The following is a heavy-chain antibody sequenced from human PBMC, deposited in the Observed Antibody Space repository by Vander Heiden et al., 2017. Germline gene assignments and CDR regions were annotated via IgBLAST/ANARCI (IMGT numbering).Heavy chain of an antibody. CDR1: GGSIRGYY. D-gene: IGHD1-26*01. CDR3: ARGSGADWYFDL. V-gene: IGHV4-59*01. CDR2: IYYSGST. J-gene: IGHJ2*01. Sequence: QVQLQESGPGLVKPSATLSLTCTVPGGSIRGYYWCWIRQPPGKGLEWIGYIYYSGSTNYNPSLKSRVTISVDTSKNQFSLKLSSVTAADTAVYYCARGSGADWYFDLWGRGTLVTVSS.